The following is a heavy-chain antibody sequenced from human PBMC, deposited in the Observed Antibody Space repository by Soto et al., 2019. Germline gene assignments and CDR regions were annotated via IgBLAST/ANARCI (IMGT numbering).Heavy chain of an antibody. V-gene: IGHV4-30-2*01. CDR1: GGSISSGGFS. D-gene: IGHD6-19*01. Sequence: QLQLQESGSRLVKASQTLSLTCAVSGGSISSGGFSCNWIRQPPGKGLEWIGYIYHSGSTYFNPSLXGRVTMSVDRSTNQFSLKLSSVTAADTAVYYCASRVSDYFDYWGQGTPVTVSS. CDR2: IYHSGST. J-gene: IGHJ4*02. CDR3: ASRVSDYFDY.